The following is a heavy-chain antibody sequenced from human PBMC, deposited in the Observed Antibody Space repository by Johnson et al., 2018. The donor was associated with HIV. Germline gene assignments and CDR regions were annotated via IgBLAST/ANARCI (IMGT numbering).Heavy chain of an antibody. D-gene: IGHD7-27*01. CDR3: ASRTGWDAFDI. J-gene: IGHJ3*02. CDR2: ISYDGSNE. CDR1: GFTFSSFA. V-gene: IGHV3-30-3*01. Sequence: QVQLVESGGGVVQPGTSLRLACAASGFTFSSFAMHWVRQAPGKGLEWVAFISYDGSNEYYADSVKGRFTISRDNSKNTLYLQMNSLRAEDTAVYYCASRTGWDAFDIWGQGTMVTVSS.